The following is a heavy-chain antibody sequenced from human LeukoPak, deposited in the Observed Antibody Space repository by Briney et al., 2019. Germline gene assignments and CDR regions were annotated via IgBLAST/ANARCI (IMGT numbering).Heavy chain of an antibody. CDR2: ISSSSSYI. D-gene: IGHD3-10*01. J-gene: IGHJ4*02. V-gene: IGHV3-21*01. CDR3: ARDFRSTMVRDLTPHPVDY. Sequence: GGSLRLSCAASGFTFSSYSMNWVRQAPGKGPEWVSSISSSSSYIYYADSVKGRFTISRDNAKNSLYLQMNSLRAEDTAVYYCARDFRSTMVRDLTPHPVDYWGQGTLVTVSS. CDR1: GFTFSSYS.